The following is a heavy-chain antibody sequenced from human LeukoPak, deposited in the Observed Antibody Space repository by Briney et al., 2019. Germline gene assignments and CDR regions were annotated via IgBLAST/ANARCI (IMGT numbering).Heavy chain of an antibody. V-gene: IGHV4-38-2*02. CDR2: IYHSGST. D-gene: IGHD3-10*01. Sequence: SETLSLTCTVSGYSISSGYYWGWIRQPPGKGLEWSGRIYHSGSTYYNPSLKSRVTISVDTSKNQFSLKLSSVTAADTAVYYCARAGELLWFGELLADAFDIWGQGTMVTVSS. CDR3: ARAGELLWFGELLADAFDI. J-gene: IGHJ3*02. CDR1: GYSISSGYY.